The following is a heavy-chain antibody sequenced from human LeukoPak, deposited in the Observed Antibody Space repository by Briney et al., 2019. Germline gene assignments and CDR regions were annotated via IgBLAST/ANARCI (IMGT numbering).Heavy chain of an antibody. D-gene: IGHD3-22*01. CDR1: GGSISSSSYY. J-gene: IGHJ3*02. CDR3: ARTPSKPTYYYDSSGEQGAFDI. CDR2: IYYSGST. V-gene: IGHV4-39*01. Sequence: SETLSLTCTVSGGSISSSSYYWGWIRQPPGKGLEWIGSIYYSGSTYYNPSLKSRVTISVDTSKNQFSLKLSSVTAADTAVYYCARTPSKPTYYYDSSGEQGAFDIWGQGTMVTVSS.